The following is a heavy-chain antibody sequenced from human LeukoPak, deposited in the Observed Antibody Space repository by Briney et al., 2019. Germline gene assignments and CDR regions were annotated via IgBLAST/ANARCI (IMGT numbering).Heavy chain of an antibody. Sequence: GGSLRLSCTAFGFTLNLYAMHWVRQAPGQGLEWVAVMSYEGDNTYYSDSVKGRFTISRDTSTNTLFLQMSSLRVEDTAIYYCASPLRRYNFGDFDLWGQGTLVTVSS. D-gene: IGHD5-18*01. CDR1: GFTLNLYA. CDR3: ASPLRRYNFGDFDL. CDR2: MSYEGDNT. V-gene: IGHV3-30-3*01. J-gene: IGHJ4*02.